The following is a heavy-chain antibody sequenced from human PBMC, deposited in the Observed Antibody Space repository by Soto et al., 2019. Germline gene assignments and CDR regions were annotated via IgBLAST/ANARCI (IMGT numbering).Heavy chain of an antibody. CDR1: GFSFIGTA. J-gene: IGHJ4*02. V-gene: IGHV3-73*01. CDR3: TTLGEWGSYSGY. Sequence: PGWSLRLSCVSSGFSFIGTAMHWVRQASGKGLEWVGRIRSKTKSYATGYAESVKGRFTISRDDSKNTAYLQMNSLKTDDTAMYYCTTLGEWGSYSGYWGQGTLVTVSS. CDR2: IRSKTKSYAT. D-gene: IGHD1-26*01.